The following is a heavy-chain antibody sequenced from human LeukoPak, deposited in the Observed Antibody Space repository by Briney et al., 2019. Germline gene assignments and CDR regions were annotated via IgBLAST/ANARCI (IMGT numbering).Heavy chain of an antibody. CDR2: IWYDGSNK. CDR1: GFTFSSYG. J-gene: IGHJ4*02. Sequence: PGGSLRLSCAASGFTFSSYGMHWVRQAPGKGLEWVAVIWYDGSNKYYADSVKGRFTISRDNSKNTLYLQMNSLRAEDTAVYYCARDRGYAEPSYFDYWGQGTLVTVSS. V-gene: IGHV3-33*01. CDR3: ARDRGYAEPSYFDY. D-gene: IGHD1-1*01.